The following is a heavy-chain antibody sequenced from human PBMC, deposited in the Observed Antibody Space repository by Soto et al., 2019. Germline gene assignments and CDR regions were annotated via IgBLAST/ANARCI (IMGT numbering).Heavy chain of an antibody. J-gene: IGHJ4*02. V-gene: IGHV3-33*01. D-gene: IGHD3-10*01. Sequence: QVKLVESGGGVVQPGRSLRLSCSASGFTFSSYGMHWVRQSPGKGLEWVAVIWYDGSNKYYADSVKGRFTISRDNSKNTLYLQMNSLRAEDTAVYYCARGLNYGSGTIDYWGQGTLVTVSS. CDR1: GFTFSSYG. CDR2: IWYDGSNK. CDR3: ARGLNYGSGTIDY.